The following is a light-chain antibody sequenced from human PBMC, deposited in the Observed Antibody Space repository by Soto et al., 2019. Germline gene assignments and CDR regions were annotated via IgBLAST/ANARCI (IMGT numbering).Light chain of an antibody. Sequence: DIKVTQSPSSLPVPIGETVSITCLSSLDIGNDLDWYQQKPGKAPKLLIYDTSNLQSGVPSRFSASGSGTDFTLTISSLQPEDFATYYCQQSYSTPRTFGQGTKVDIK. V-gene: IGKV1-39*01. CDR3: QQSYSTPRT. CDR1: LDIGND. J-gene: IGKJ1*01. CDR2: DTS.